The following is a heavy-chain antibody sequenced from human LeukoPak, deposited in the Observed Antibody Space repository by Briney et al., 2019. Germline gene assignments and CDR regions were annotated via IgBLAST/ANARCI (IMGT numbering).Heavy chain of an antibody. J-gene: IGHJ4*02. CDR1: GFTFSSYA. CDR2: ISYDGSNK. D-gene: IGHD6-19*01. V-gene: IGHV3-30-3*01. CDR3: ARDASFGGWFDY. Sequence: GGSLRLSCAASGFTFSSYAMSWVRQAPGKGLEWVAVISYDGSNKYYADSVKGRFTISRDNSKNTLYLQMNSLRAEDTAVYYCARDASFGGWFDYWGQGTLVTVSS.